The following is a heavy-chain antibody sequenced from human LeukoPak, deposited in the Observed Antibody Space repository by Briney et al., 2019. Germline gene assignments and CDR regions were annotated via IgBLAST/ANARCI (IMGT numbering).Heavy chain of an antibody. J-gene: IGHJ4*02. CDR1: GGSFSGYY. V-gene: IGHV4-34*01. CDR3: ARGSPSDILTGYYTSPSYYFDY. D-gene: IGHD3-9*01. CDR2: INHSGST. Sequence: PETLSLTCAVYGGSFSGYYWSWIRQPPGKGLEWIGEINHSGSTNYNPSLKSRVTISVDTSKNQFSLKLSSVTAADTAVYYCARGSPSDILTGYYTSPSYYFDYWGQGTLVTVSS.